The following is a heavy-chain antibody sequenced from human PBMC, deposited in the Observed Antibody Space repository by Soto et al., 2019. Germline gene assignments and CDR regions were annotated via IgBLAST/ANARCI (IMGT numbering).Heavy chain of an antibody. D-gene: IGHD2-21*01. CDR2: ISPQGGST. V-gene: IGHV3-64D*06. Sequence: GGSLRLSCSASGFAFSSYAMHWVRQTPGKGLEYVSAISPQGGSTYYADSVKGRFTISRDDSKNTVYLQMSSLRPDDTAVYYCVNMMIARGAFDFWGQGTPVTVSS. CDR3: VNMMIARGAFDF. J-gene: IGHJ4*02. CDR1: GFAFSSYA.